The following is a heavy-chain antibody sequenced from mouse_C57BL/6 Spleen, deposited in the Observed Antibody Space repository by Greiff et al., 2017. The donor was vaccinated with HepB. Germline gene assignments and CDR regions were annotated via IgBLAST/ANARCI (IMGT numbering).Heavy chain of an antibody. V-gene: IGHV5-4*01. CDR3: ARERSNYLDY. J-gene: IGHJ2*01. CDR1: GFTFSSYA. D-gene: IGHD5-1*01. CDR2: ISDGGSYT. Sequence: EVKLVESGGGLVKPGGSLKLSCAASGFTFSSYAMSWVRQTPEKRLEWVATISDGGSYTYYPDKVKGRFTISRDNAKNNLYLQMSHLKSEDTAMYYCARERSNYLDYWGQGTTLTVSS.